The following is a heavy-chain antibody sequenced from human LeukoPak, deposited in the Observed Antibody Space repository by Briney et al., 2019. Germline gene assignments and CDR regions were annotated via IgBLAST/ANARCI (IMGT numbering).Heavy chain of an antibody. Sequence: GGSLRLSCTASGFNFGIYGMHWVRQAPGKGLEWVAVMWDDGTNEYYVESVKGRFTISRDNGKRTLYLQMNSLRVEDTAVYYCARDGIRFLEWKSFDAFDIWGQGTMVTVSS. J-gene: IGHJ3*02. D-gene: IGHD3-3*01. CDR1: GFNFGIYG. CDR2: MWDDGTNE. V-gene: IGHV3-33*01. CDR3: ARDGIRFLEWKSFDAFDI.